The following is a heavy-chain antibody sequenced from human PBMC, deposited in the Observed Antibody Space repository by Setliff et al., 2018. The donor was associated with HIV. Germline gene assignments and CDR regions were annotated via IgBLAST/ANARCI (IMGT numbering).Heavy chain of an antibody. J-gene: IGHJ6*02. Sequence: PSETLSLTCAVYGGSFSGYYWSWIRQPPGKGLEWIGEINHSGSTNYNPSLKSRVTISVDTSKNQFSLKLKSVTAADAAVYYCARVPSCADAWCYMYYYYYYGMDVWGQGTTVTVSS. V-gene: IGHV4-34*01. CDR1: GGSFSGYY. CDR2: INHSGST. D-gene: IGHD2-8*02. CDR3: ARVPSCADAWCYMYYYYYYGMDV.